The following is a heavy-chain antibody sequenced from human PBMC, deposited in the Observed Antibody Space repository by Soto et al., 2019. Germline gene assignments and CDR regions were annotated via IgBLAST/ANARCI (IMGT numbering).Heavy chain of an antibody. V-gene: IGHV3-23*01. Sequence: GGSLRLSCAASGFTFSSYAMSWVRQAPGKGLEWVSAISGSGGSTYYADSVKGRFTISRDNSKNTLYLQMNSLRAEDTAVYYCAQDEVVVVVAAQGRGDAFDIWGQGTMVTVSS. CDR1: GFTFSSYA. CDR3: AQDEVVVVVAAQGRGDAFDI. D-gene: IGHD2-15*01. J-gene: IGHJ3*02. CDR2: ISGSGGST.